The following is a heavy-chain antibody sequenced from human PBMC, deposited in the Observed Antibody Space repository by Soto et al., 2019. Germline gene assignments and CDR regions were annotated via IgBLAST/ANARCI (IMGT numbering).Heavy chain of an antibody. J-gene: IGHJ4*02. CDR1: GYKFIDYW. CDR3: ARAFAGEHYDHRSWYSAY. CDR2: IYPGDFDI. V-gene: IGHV5-51*01. Sequence: GESLKISCKGSGYKFIDYWIGLVRPVTGKGLEWMGSIYPGDFDIKYGPSFQGQVTISADKSITTVYLQWSSLKASDTGIYYCARAFAGEHYDHRSWYSAYWGQGTQVTVSS. D-gene: IGHD3-16*01.